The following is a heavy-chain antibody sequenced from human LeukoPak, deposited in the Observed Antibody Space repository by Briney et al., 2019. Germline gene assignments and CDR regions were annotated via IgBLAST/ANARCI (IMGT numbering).Heavy chain of an antibody. V-gene: IGHV3-48*04. Sequence: GGSLRLSCGVSGFTFSAYSMNWVRQVPGKGLEWVSYISSSSTTMHFADSVKCRFTISRDNAKNLLYLQMDSLRVEDTAVYYCARAPGSALDYWGQGTLVTVSS. D-gene: IGHD5-12*01. CDR1: GFTFSAYS. CDR2: ISSSSTTM. CDR3: ARAPGSALDY. J-gene: IGHJ4*02.